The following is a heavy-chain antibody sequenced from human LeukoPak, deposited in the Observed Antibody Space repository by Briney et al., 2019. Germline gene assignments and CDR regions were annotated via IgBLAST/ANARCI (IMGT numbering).Heavy chain of an antibody. CDR3: ARGASEYSYGFSLSSRYMDV. CDR1: GGSISSRPYS. CDR2: IYYSGST. Sequence: SETLSLTCTVSGGSISSRPYSWSWIRQPPGKGLEWIGYIYYSGSTNYNPSLKSRVTISVDTSKNQFSLKLSSVTAADTAVYYCARGASEYSYGFSLSSRYMDVWGKGTTVTVSS. J-gene: IGHJ6*03. D-gene: IGHD5-18*01. V-gene: IGHV4-61*01.